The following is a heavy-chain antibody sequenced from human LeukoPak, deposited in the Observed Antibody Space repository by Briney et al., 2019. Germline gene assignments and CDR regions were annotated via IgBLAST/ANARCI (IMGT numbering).Heavy chain of an antibody. CDR3: ARGHDYGDYVFDY. Sequence: GGSLRLSCAASGFTVSSNYMSWVHQAPGKGLEWVSVIYSGGSTYYADSVKGRFTISRDKSKNTLYLQMNSLRAEDTAVYYCARGHDYGDYVFDYWGQGTLVTVSS. D-gene: IGHD4-17*01. CDR2: IYSGGST. J-gene: IGHJ4*02. CDR1: GFTVSSNY. V-gene: IGHV3-53*01.